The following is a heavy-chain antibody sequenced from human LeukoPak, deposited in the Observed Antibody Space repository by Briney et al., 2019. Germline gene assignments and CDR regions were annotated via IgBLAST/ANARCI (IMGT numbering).Heavy chain of an antibody. Sequence: PSETLSLTCTVSGGSISSYYWSWIRQPPGRGLEWIGYIYYGRTTNYNPSLKSRVAISVDKSKNQFSLKLSSVTAADMAVCYCASGYCGGDCPYHAFDIWGQGTMVTVSS. CDR2: IYYGRTT. J-gene: IGHJ3*02. V-gene: IGHV4-59*13. D-gene: IGHD2-21*02. CDR3: ASGYCGGDCPYHAFDI. CDR1: GGSISSYY.